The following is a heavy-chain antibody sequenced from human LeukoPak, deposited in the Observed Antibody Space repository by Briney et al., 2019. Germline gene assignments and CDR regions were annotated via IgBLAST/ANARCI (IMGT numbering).Heavy chain of an antibody. J-gene: IGHJ4*02. V-gene: IGHV4-59*01. CDR1: GGSISSYY. CDR2: IYYSGST. CDR3: AGVKTYYYDSSGYYAY. D-gene: IGHD3-22*01. Sequence: SETLYLTCTVSGGSISSYYWSWIRQPPGKGLEWIGYIYYSGSTNYNPSLKSRVTISVDTSKNQFSLKLSSVTAADTAVYYCAGVKTYYYDSSGYYAYWGQGTLVTVSS.